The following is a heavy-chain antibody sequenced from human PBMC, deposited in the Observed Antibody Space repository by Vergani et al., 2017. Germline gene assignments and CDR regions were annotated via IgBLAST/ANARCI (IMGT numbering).Heavy chain of an antibody. CDR1: GFTFSSYG. CDR3: ARGPNYYYYYMDV. V-gene: IGHV3-33*01. Sequence: VQLVESGGGVVQPGRSLRLSCAASGFTFSSYGMHWVRQAPGKGLEWVAVIWYDGSNKYYADSVKGRFTISRDNSKNTLYLQMNSLRAEDTAVYYCARGPNYYYYYMDVWGKGTTVTVSS. CDR2: IWYDGSNK. J-gene: IGHJ6*03.